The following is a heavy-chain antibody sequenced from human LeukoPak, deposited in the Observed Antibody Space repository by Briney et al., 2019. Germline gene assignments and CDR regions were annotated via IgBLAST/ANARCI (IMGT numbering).Heavy chain of an antibody. V-gene: IGHV4-39*07. Sequence: SETLSLTCTVSGDSISSSSYYWGWIRQPPGKGLEWIGSIYYSGSTYYNPSLKSRVTISVDTSKNQFSLKLSSVTAADTAVYYCARATNWNYYYYYGMDVWGQGTTVTVSS. CDR3: ARATNWNYYYYYGMDV. J-gene: IGHJ6*02. CDR1: GDSISSSSYY. CDR2: IYYSGST. D-gene: IGHD1-20*01.